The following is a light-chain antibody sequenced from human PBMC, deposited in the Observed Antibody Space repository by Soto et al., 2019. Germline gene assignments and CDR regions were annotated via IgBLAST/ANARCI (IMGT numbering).Light chain of an antibody. CDR1: QTISSW. Sequence: DIQMTQSPSTLSGSVGDRVTITCRASQTISSWLAWYQQKPGKAPKLLIYKASTLKSGVPSRFTGSGSGTECTLTISSLQPDDFATYYCQHYNSYSEAFGQGTKLDI. J-gene: IGKJ1*01. CDR3: QHYNSYSEA. CDR2: KAS. V-gene: IGKV1-5*03.